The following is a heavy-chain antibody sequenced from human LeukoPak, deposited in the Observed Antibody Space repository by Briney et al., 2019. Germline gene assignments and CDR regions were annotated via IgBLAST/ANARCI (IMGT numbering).Heavy chain of an antibody. CDR1: GYTFTSYG. CDR3: ARDPIVVVVADSLFDY. J-gene: IGHJ4*02. D-gene: IGHD2-15*01. V-gene: IGHV1-18*01. Sequence: GASVKVSCKASGYTFTSYGISWVRQAPGQGLEWMGWISAYNGNTNYAQKLQGRVTMTTDTSTSTAYMELRSLRSDDTAVYYCARDPIVVVVADSLFDYWGQGTLVTVSS. CDR2: ISAYNGNT.